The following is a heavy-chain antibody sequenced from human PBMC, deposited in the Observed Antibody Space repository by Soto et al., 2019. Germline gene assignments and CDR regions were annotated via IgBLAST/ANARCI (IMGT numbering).Heavy chain of an antibody. CDR2: IDPSDSYT. J-gene: IGHJ5*02. D-gene: IGHD5-12*01. CDR1: GYSFTSYW. Sequence: GESLKISCKGSGYSFTSYWISWVRQMPGKGLEWMGRIDPSDSYTNYSPSFQGHVTISADKSISTAYLQWSSLKASDTAMYYCASRETPYSGYDAWGQGTLVTVSS. V-gene: IGHV5-10-1*01. CDR3: ASRETPYSGYDA.